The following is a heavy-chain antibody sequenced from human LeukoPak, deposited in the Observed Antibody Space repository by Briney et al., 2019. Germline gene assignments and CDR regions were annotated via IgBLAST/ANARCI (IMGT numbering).Heavy chain of an antibody. CDR1: AYPFTGKY. V-gene: IGHV1-2*02. Sequence: PSVKVSCTASAYPFTGKYLHWLGQAPAQGLEWMGWINPNCGSANYAHKFLGRVTMTRDTSISTAYMELSRLRSDDTAVYYCARLADCSSSSCRSFDYWGQGTLVTVSS. D-gene: IGHD2-2*01. J-gene: IGHJ4*02. CDR2: INPNCGSA. CDR3: ARLADCSSSSCRSFDY.